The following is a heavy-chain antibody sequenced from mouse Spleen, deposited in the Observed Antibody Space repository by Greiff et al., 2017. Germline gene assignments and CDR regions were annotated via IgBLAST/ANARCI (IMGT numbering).Heavy chain of an antibody. V-gene: IGHV1-50*01. D-gene: IGHD2-3*01. Sequence: QVQLQQPGAELVKPGASVKLSCKASGYTFTSYWMQWVKQRPGQGLEWIGEIDPSDSYTNYNQKFKGKATLTVDTSSSTAYMQLSSLTSEDSAVYYCARYDGYNFPWYFDVWGTGTTVTVSS. CDR2: IDPSDSYT. J-gene: IGHJ1*03. CDR1: GYTFTSYW. CDR3: ARYDGYNFPWYFDV.